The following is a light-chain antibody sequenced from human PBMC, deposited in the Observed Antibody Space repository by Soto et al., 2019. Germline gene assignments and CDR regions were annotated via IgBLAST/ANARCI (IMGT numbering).Light chain of an antibody. V-gene: IGKV3-15*01. J-gene: IGKJ2*01. CDR2: GAS. CDR3: QQYNNWPHT. Sequence: EIVMTQSPATLSVSPGERVTLSCRASQSVSSDLAWYLQKPGQAPSLLVYGASTRDTGMPARFSGSGSGTEFTLTISSLQSEDFAVYYCQQYNNWPHTFGQGTKLEIK. CDR1: QSVSSD.